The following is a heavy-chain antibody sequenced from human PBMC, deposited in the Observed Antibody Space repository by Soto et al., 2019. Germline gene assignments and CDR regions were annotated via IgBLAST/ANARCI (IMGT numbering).Heavy chain of an antibody. V-gene: IGHV4-59*13. CDR1: GDSISSYY. Sequence: QVQLQESGPGLVKPSETLSLTCTVSGDSISSYYWSWIRQPPGKGLEWVGYISNTGRTIYNPSLESRATISLDTSKNQVSLSLNSVTVADTAVYHCASVGELPVWFDPWGRGTLVTVSS. CDR3: ASVGELPVWFDP. D-gene: IGHD3-10*01. J-gene: IGHJ5*02. CDR2: ISNTGRT.